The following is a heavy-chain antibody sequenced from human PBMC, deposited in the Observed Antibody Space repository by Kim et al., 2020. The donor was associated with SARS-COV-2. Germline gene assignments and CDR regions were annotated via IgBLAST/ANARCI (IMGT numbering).Heavy chain of an antibody. J-gene: IGHJ6*02. CDR1: GYTFTSYA. D-gene: IGHD6-13*01. CDR2: INAGNGNT. V-gene: IGHV1-3*01. Sequence: ASVKVSCKASGYTFTSYAMHWVRQAPGQRLEWMGWINAGNGNTKYSQKFQGRVTITRDTSASTAYMELSSLRSEDTAVYYCARDAGTRYYYGMDVWGQGTTVTVSS. CDR3: ARDAGTRYYYGMDV.